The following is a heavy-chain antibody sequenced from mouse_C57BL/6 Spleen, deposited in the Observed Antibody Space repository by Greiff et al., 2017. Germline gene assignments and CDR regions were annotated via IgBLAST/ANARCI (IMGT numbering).Heavy chain of an antibody. J-gene: IGHJ3*01. CDR1: GFSLTSYG. CDR3: AKKKGYYDAFAY. V-gene: IGHV2-9*01. CDR2: IWGGGST. D-gene: IGHD2-4*01. Sequence: QVQLKESGPGLVAPSQSLSITCTVSGFSLTSYGVDWVRQPPGKGLEWLGVIWGGGSTNYYSALMSRLSISKDNSKSQVFLKMNSLQTDDTAMYYCAKKKGYYDAFAYWGQGTLVTVSA.